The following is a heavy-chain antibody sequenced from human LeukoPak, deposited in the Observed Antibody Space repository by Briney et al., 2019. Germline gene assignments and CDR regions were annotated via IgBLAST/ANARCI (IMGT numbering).Heavy chain of an antibody. J-gene: IGHJ4*02. D-gene: IGHD3-22*01. Sequence: GGSLRLSCAASGFTFSSYSMNWVRQAPGKGLEWVSSISSSSSYIYYADSVKGRFTISRDNSQNTLYLQMNSLRAEDTAVYYCAKNYDSSGYYTHYWGQGTLVTVSS. V-gene: IGHV3-21*04. CDR2: ISSSSSYI. CDR1: GFTFSSYS. CDR3: AKNYDSSGYYTHY.